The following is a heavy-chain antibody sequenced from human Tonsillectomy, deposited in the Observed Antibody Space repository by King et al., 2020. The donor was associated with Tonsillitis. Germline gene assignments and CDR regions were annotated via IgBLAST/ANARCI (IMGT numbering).Heavy chain of an antibody. V-gene: IGHV3-43*02. D-gene: IGHD3-22*01. CDR3: ANGKELDSTGPLDY. Sequence: ELQLVQSGGGVVQPGGSLRLSCAASGFTFDDYAMHWVRQAPGKGLEWVSLISGDGGSTYYADSVKGRFTISRDNSKNSLYLQMNSLRTEDTALYYCANGKELDSTGPLDYWGQGTLVTVSS. J-gene: IGHJ4*02. CDR2: ISGDGGST. CDR1: GFTFDDYA.